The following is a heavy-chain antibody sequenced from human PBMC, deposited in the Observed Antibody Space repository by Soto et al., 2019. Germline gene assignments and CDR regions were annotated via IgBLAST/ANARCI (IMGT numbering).Heavy chain of an antibody. V-gene: IGHV4-30-2*01. J-gene: IGHJ6*02. Sequence: QLQLQESGSGLVKSSQTLSLTCAVSGGSISSGGYSWSWIRQPPGKGLEWIGYIHHSGNTYYNASLQSRVTISVDRSKTQLSLKLSSVTAADTAVYYCARGTGSSSSYFYYYYGMDVWGQGTTVAVSS. D-gene: IGHD6-6*01. CDR1: GGSISSGGYS. CDR3: ARGTGSSSSYFYYYYGMDV. CDR2: IHHSGNT.